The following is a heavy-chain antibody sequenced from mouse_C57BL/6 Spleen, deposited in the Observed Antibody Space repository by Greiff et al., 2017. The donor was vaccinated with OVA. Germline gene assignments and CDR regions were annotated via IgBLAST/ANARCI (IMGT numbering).Heavy chain of an antibody. J-gene: IGHJ2*01. V-gene: IGHV5-6*01. CDR1: GFTFSSYG. D-gene: IGHD1-1*01. CDR2: ISSGGSYT. Sequence: EVQRVESGGDLVKPGGSLKLSCAASGFTFSSYGMSWVRQTPDKRLEWVATISSGGSYTYSPDSVKGRFTISRDNAKNTLYLQVGSLKSEDTAMDYCARLYYGSSWFDYWGKGTTLTVSS. CDR3: ARLYYGSSWFDY.